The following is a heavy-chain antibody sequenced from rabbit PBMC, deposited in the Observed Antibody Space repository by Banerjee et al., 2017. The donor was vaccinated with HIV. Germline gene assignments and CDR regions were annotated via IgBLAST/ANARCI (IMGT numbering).Heavy chain of an antibody. CDR2: IVTSTGST. CDR3: ARDVDHTDNVQNL. D-gene: IGHD1-1*01. V-gene: IGHV1S47*01. Sequence: EESGGGLVKPGASLTLTCKASGFSFSSNNMCWVRQAPGKGLEWIACIVTSTGSTYYANWVNGRFTISRSTSLNTVTLQMTSLTAADTATYFCARDVDHTDNVQNLWGQGTLVTVS. CDR1: GFSFSSNN. J-gene: IGHJ4*01.